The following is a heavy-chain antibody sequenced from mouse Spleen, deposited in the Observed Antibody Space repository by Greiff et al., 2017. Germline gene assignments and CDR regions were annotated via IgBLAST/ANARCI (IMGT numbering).Heavy chain of an antibody. D-gene: IGHD3-3*01. J-gene: IGHJ2*01. CDR1: GFTFSDYY. CDR2: INYDGSST. CDR3: ARERGRGRYFDY. Sequence: EVQRVESEGGLVQPGSSMKLSCTASGFTFSDYYMAWVRQVPEKGLEWVANINYDGSSTYYLDSLKSRFIISRDNAKNILYLQMSSLKSEDTATYYGARERGRGRYFDYWGQGTTLTVSS. V-gene: IGHV5-16*01.